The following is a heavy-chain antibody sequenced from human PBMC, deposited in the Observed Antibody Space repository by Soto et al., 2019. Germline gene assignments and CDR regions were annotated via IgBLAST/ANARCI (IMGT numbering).Heavy chain of an antibody. J-gene: IGHJ4*02. CDR1: GFTFSSYS. Sequence: GGSLRLSCAASGFTFSSYSMHWVRQAPGKGLEWVAVISYDGSNKYYADSVKGRFTISRDNSKNTLYLQMNSLRAEDTAVYYCARVSVSMAMGYFDYWGQGTLVTVSS. D-gene: IGHD5-18*01. CDR3: ARVSVSMAMGYFDY. CDR2: ISYDGSNK. V-gene: IGHV3-30-3*01.